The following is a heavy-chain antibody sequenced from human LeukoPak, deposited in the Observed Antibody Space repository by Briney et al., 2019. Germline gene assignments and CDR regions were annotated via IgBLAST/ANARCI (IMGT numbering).Heavy chain of an antibody. D-gene: IGHD4-17*01. J-gene: IGHJ4*02. CDR2: ISPSDGNT. CDR3: AKDSSVPYGITE. CDR1: GFTFSKYA. V-gene: IGHV3-23*01. Sequence: GGSLRLSCAASGFTFSKYAMSWVRQAPGKGLEWVSAISPSDGNTFYADSVKGRFTISRDNSMNTLSLHMNSLRAEDTALYYCAKDSSVPYGITEWGQGTLVTVS.